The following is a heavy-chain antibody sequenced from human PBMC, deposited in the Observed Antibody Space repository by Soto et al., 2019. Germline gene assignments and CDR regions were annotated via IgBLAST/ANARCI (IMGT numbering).Heavy chain of an antibody. V-gene: IGHV1-69*12. CDR1: GGTLSSYA. Sequence: QVQLVQSGAEVKKPGSSVKVSCKASGGTLSSYAITWVRQAPGLGLEWMGGIIPIFGKANYAQRFQDRVTITADESKSTADMELSSLRSEDTAVYYCALSKCYGGNYRDAFEIWGQGTIVTVSS. J-gene: IGHJ3*02. CDR3: ALSKCYGGNYRDAFEI. CDR2: IIPIFGKA. D-gene: IGHD3-22*01.